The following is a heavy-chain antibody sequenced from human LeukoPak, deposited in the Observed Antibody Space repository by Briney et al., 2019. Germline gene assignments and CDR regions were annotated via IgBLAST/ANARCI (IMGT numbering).Heavy chain of an antibody. Sequence: ASVKDSCMTSGGTFSRFDFSWVRLAPGQGLERMGGIIPIFGPANYAQKFQGRVTITADESTSTAYMELSSLRSEDTALYYCAKSTYYYGSGEGSHYWYFDLWGRGTLVTVSS. V-gene: IGHV1-69*13. D-gene: IGHD3-10*01. CDR3: AKSTYYYGSGEGSHYWYFDL. CDR1: GGTFSRFD. J-gene: IGHJ2*01. CDR2: IIPIFGPA.